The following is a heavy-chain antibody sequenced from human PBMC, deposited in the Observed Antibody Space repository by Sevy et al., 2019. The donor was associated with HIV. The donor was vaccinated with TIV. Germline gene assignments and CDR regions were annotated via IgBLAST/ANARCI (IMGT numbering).Heavy chain of an antibody. V-gene: IGHV3-7*01. D-gene: IGHD5-12*01. CDR2: IKQDGSEK. Sequence: GGSLRLSCAASGFTFNSYWMSWVRQAPGKGLEWVANIKQDGSEKYCVDSVKGRFTISRDNSQNSLFLQMSTLRAEDTAVYYCAREGSPYDTYYYYYGMDVWGQGTTVTVSS. CDR3: AREGSPYDTYYYYYGMDV. J-gene: IGHJ6*02. CDR1: GFTFNSYW.